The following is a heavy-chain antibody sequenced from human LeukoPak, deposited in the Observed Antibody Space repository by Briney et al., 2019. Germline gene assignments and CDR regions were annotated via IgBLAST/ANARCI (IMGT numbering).Heavy chain of an antibody. CDR2: IYTSGST. V-gene: IGHV4-61*02. Sequence: SQTLSLTCTVSGGSISSGSYYWSWIRQPAGKGLEWIGRIYTSGSTNYNPSLKSRVTISVDTSKNQFSLKLSSVTAADTAVYYCARGGYDSSGHYDIYYFDYWGQGTLVTVSS. CDR1: GGSISSGSYY. CDR3: ARGGYDSSGHYDIYYFDY. D-gene: IGHD3-22*01. J-gene: IGHJ4*02.